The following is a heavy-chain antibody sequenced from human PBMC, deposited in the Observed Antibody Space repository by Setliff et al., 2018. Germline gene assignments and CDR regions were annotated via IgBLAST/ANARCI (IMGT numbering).Heavy chain of an antibody. V-gene: IGHV3-7*03. D-gene: IGHD3-10*01. Sequence: GGSLRLSCAASGFTFNSFWMGWVRQAPGKGLEWVANIKQDGSDKYYVDSAKGRFTISRDNARNSLYLQMNSLRAEDTAVYYCARVWFGNMDVWGKGTTVTVSS. CDR2: IKQDGSDK. CDR3: ARVWFGNMDV. CDR1: GFTFNSFW. J-gene: IGHJ6*03.